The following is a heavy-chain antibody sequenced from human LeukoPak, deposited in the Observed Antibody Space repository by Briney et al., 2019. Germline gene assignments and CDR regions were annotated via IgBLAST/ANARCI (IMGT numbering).Heavy chain of an antibody. D-gene: IGHD2-2*01. Sequence: ASVKVSCKAFEYTFSSYSIHWVRQAPGQRLEWMGWINAGKGNTKYSQNLQGRVTVTGDTSASTAYMELSSLTSEDTAVYYCARGSCSSTRCFMDVWGQGTTVTVSS. CDR3: ARGSCSSTRCFMDV. CDR1: EYTFSSYS. V-gene: IGHV1-3*01. CDR2: INAGKGNT. J-gene: IGHJ6*02.